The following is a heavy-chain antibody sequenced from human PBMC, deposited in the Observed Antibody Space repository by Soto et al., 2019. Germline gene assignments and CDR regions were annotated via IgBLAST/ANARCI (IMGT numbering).Heavy chain of an antibody. V-gene: IGHV3-23*01. CDR1: GFTFSSYA. CDR2: ISRSGGST. Sequence: GGSLRLSCAASGFTFSSYAMSWVRQAPGKGLEWVSAISRSGGSTYYADSVKGRFTMSRDNSKNTLYLQMNGLRAEDTAVYYCAKDRRWFGTFDYWGQGTLVTVSS. CDR3: AKDRRWFGTFDY. J-gene: IGHJ4*02. D-gene: IGHD3-10*01.